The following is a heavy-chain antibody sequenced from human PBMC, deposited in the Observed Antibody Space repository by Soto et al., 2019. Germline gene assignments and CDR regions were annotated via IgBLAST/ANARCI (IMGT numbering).Heavy chain of an antibody. CDR2: INHSGST. Sequence: ETLSLTCAVYGGSFSGYYWSWIRQPPGKGLEWIGEINHSGSTNYNPSLKSRVTISVDTSKNQFSLKLSSVTAADTAVYYCARGPRRYCSSTSCPRDFDYWGQGTLVTVSS. CDR1: GGSFSGYY. D-gene: IGHD2-2*01. V-gene: IGHV4-34*01. CDR3: ARGPRRYCSSTSCPRDFDY. J-gene: IGHJ4*02.